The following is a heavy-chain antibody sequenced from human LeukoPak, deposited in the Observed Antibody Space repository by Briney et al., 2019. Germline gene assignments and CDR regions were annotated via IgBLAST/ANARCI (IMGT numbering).Heavy chain of an antibody. Sequence: GGSLRLSCAASGFTFSSYAMSWVRQAPGKGLAWVSGISPGGVSTYYADSVKGRFSISRDNSKNTLYLQMNSLRVEDTAVYYCAKDSRAGGIQVSYGMDVWGQGTTVTVSS. D-gene: IGHD5-18*01. CDR1: GFTFSSYA. CDR3: AKDSRAGGIQVSYGMDV. CDR2: ISPGGVST. V-gene: IGHV3-23*01. J-gene: IGHJ6*01.